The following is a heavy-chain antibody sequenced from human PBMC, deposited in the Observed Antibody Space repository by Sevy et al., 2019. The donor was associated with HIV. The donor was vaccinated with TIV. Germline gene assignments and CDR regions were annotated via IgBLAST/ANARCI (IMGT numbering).Heavy chain of an antibody. CDR1: GFTFSTCW. J-gene: IGHJ5*02. CDR3: AREGGYCSSTSCWNWFDP. CDR2: INSDGGST. D-gene: IGHD2-2*03. Sequence: GGSLRLSCAASGFTFSTCWMHWVRQAPGKGLVWVSRINSDGGSTTYADSVKGRFTISRDNTKNTLYLQMNGLRDEDTAVYFCAREGGYCSSTSCWNWFDPWGQGTLVTVSS. V-gene: IGHV3-74*01.